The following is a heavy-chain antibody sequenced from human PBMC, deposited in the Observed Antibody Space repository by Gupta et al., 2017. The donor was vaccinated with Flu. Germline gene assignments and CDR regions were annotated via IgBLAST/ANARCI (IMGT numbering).Heavy chain of an antibody. CDR1: GFTFSGYY. CDR3: VRDISGVGSTYYFDY. J-gene: IGHJ4*02. Sequence: QVHLVESGGGLVKPGGSLRLSCAASGFTFSGYYMSWIRQAPGGGLEWISYISGSSSDTNYADSVKGRFTSSRDNAKSSLYLQMNSLRAEDTAVYYCVRDISGVGSTYYFDYWGRGTLVTVSS. V-gene: IGHV3-11*05. CDR2: ISGSSSDT. D-gene: IGHD3-3*02.